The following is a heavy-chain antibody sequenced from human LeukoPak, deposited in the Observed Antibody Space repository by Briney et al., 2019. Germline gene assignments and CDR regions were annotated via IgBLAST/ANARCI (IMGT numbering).Heavy chain of an antibody. CDR3: ARHSGGDSYGYYFDY. CDR2: IYSGGIT. V-gene: IGHV3-66*04. Sequence: GGSLRPSWAAPGSTVSTNYVSWVRQAPGKGLDSVSVIYSGGITYHAAFVKGRFTISRDNSKNTLSLQMNSLRGEDTAVYYCARHSGGDSYGYYFDYWGQGTLVTVSS. CDR1: GSTVSTNY. D-gene: IGHD2-21*01. J-gene: IGHJ4*02.